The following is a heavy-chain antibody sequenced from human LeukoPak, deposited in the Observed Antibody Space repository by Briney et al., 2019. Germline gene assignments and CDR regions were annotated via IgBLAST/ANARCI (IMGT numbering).Heavy chain of an antibody. V-gene: IGHV3-20*04. CDR2: INWNGGST. CDR1: GFTFDDYG. Sequence: GGSLRLSCAASGFTFDDYGMSWVRQAPGKGLEWVSGINWNGGSTGYADSVKGRFTISRDNSKNTLYLQMNSLRAEDTAVYYCAKRVGANLAFVDYWGQGTLVTVSS. J-gene: IGHJ4*02. D-gene: IGHD3-10*01. CDR3: AKRVGANLAFVDY.